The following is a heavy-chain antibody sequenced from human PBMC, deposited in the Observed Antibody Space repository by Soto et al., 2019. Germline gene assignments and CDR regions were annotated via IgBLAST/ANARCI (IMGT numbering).Heavy chain of an antibody. V-gene: IGHV1-2*02. CDR3: VYYCAKSNYGGDDYFQYGLDV. Sequence: RASVKVSCKAFGYTFNAVYMHWVRQAPGQGLEWMGVINPSGDGTSYAQKFQGRVTMTREMSTNTAYLELSGLRSDDTADDTAVYYCAKSNYGGDDYFQYGLDVWGQGTTVTVSS. CDR1: GYTFNAVY. J-gene: IGHJ6*02. CDR2: INPSGDGT. D-gene: IGHD2-21*02.